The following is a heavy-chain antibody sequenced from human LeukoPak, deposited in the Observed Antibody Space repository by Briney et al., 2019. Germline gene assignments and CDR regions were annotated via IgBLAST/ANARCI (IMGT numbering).Heavy chain of an antibody. D-gene: IGHD3-9*01. CDR3: ARDYDILTGYYIGSSNGMDV. CDR2: INPSGGST. J-gene: IGHJ6*02. CDR1: GYTFTSYY. V-gene: IGHV1-46*01. Sequence: GASVKVSCKASGYTFTSYYMHWVRQAPGQGLEWMGIINPSGGSTSYAQKFQGRVTMTRDTSTSTVYMEVSSLRSEDTALYYCARDYDILTGYYIGSSNGMDVWGQGTTVTVSS.